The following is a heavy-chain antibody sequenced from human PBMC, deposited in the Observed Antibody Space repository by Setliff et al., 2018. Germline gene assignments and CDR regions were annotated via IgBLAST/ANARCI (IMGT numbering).Heavy chain of an antibody. D-gene: IGHD3-3*01. CDR3: RFWSSYYKNDY. Sequence: SETLSLTCAVYGGSFSDYYWGWIRQSPGKRPEWIAEINQSGNTNYNPSLNSRVSVSVDTPTNQFSLKVFSVTAADTAVYYCRFWSSYYKNDYWAQGTLVTAPQ. V-gene: IGHV4-34*01. J-gene: IGHJ4*02. CDR1: GGSFSDYY. CDR2: INQSGNT.